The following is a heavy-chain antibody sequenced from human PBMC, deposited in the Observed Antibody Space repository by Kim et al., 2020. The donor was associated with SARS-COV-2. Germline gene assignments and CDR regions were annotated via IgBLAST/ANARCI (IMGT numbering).Heavy chain of an antibody. Sequence: GGSLRLSCAASGFTFSSYGMHWVRQAPGKGLEWVAVIWYDGSNKYYADSVKGRFTISRDNSKNTLYLQMNSLRAEDTAVYYCARVEEGVDGACGMDVWGQGTTVTVSS. D-gene: IGHD2-15*01. J-gene: IGHJ6*02. V-gene: IGHV3-33*01. CDR1: GFTFSSYG. CDR2: IWYDGSNK. CDR3: ARVEEGVDGACGMDV.